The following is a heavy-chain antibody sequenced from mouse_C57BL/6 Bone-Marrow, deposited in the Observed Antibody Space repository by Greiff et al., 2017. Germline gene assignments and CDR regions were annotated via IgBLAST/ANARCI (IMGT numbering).Heavy chain of an antibody. CDR2: IWWDDDK. Sequence: QVQLKESGPGLLQPSQTLSLSCSFSGFSLSTFGMGVGWIRQPSGMGLEWLAHIWWDDDKYYNPALQSRLTISKNTSKNQVFLTIANVDTADTATYNCARMGFFFDNGGQGTTLTVSS. J-gene: IGHJ2*01. CDR1: GFSLSTFGMG. CDR3: ARMGFFFDN. V-gene: IGHV8-8*01.